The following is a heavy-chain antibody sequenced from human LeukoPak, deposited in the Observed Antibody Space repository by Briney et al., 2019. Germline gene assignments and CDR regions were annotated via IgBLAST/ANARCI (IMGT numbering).Heavy chain of an antibody. V-gene: IGHV3-30*06. CDR3: ARCAYSSSWLIDY. J-gene: IGHJ4*02. CDR1: GFTFSSYG. CDR2: ISYDGSNK. D-gene: IGHD6-13*01. Sequence: GGSLRLSCAASGFTFSSYGMHWVRQAPGKGLEWVAVISYDGSNKYYADSVKGRFTISRDNSKNTLYLQMNSLRAEDTAVYYCARCAYSSSWLIDYWGQGTLVTVSS.